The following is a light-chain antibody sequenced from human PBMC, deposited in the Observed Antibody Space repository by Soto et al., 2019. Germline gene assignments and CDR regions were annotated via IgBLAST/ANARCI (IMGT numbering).Light chain of an antibody. CDR2: LGS. CDR3: MQPLQSWT. Sequence: IVMTQSPLSLPVTPGEPASISCRSSHSLLHSNGYNYLDWYLQKPGQSPQLLIYLGSNRASGVPDRFSGSGSGTDFILKISRVEAEDVGVYYCMQPLQSWTFGQGTKVDIK. J-gene: IGKJ1*01. CDR1: HSLLHSNGYNY. V-gene: IGKV2-28*01.